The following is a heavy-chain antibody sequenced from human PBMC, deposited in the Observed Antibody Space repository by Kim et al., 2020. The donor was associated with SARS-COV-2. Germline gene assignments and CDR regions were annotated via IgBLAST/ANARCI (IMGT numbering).Heavy chain of an antibody. Sequence: SETLSLTCVVSGASISSSSCWSWVRQPPGKGLEWIGEVDHSGTTSYNVSLKNRVSILVDKSKHQFSLRLTSVSAADTAVYYCARGVSSAWTLRAWFDPWGQGTLLTGS. D-gene: IGHD3-22*01. CDR3: ARGVSSAWTLRAWFDP. J-gene: IGHJ5*02. V-gene: IGHV4-4*02. CDR1: GASISSSSC. CDR2: VDHSGTT.